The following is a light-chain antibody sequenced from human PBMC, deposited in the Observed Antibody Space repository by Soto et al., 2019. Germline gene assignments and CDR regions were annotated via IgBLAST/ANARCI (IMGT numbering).Light chain of an antibody. CDR2: AAS. CDR3: QQSYSTPLT. Sequence: DIQMTQSPSTLSSSVGDRLTITCQASQSISSYLNWYKQKPGKAPKLLIYAASSLQSGVPSRFSGSGSGTDFTLTISSLQPEDFATYYCQQSYSTPLTFGGGTKVDI. J-gene: IGKJ4*01. V-gene: IGKV1-39*01. CDR1: QSISSY.